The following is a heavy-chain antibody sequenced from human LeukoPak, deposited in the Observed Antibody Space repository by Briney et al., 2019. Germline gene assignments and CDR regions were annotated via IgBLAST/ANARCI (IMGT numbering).Heavy chain of an antibody. J-gene: IGHJ4*02. CDR2: IKQDGSEK. D-gene: IGHD6-6*01. CDR3: ARGGAARPDF. CDR1: GFTFSSYW. Sequence: GGSLRLSCAASGFTFSSYWMTWVRQAPGKGLEWVANIKQDGSEKYYVDFVKGRFTISRDNAKNSLYLQMNSLRVEDTAVYYCARGGAARPDFWGQGTLVTVSS. V-gene: IGHV3-7*01.